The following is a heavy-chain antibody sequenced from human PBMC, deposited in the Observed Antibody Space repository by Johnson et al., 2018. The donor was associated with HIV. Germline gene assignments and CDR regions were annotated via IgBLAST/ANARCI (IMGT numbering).Heavy chain of an antibody. V-gene: IGHV3-73*01. Sequence: VQLVESGGGLVQPGGSLKLSCGASGFTFSGSALHWVRQPSGKGLEWVGHIRGEANNYATGYAASTKGRFTISRDNSKNTLYLQMNSLRAEDTAVYYCARTLLIAARPVGAFDIWGQGTMVTVSS. CDR2: IRGEANNYAT. D-gene: IGHD6-6*01. CDR3: ARTLLIAARPVGAFDI. J-gene: IGHJ3*02. CDR1: GFTFSGSA.